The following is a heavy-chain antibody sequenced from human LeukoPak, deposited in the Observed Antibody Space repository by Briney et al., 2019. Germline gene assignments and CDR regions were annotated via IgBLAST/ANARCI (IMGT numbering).Heavy chain of an antibody. V-gene: IGHV1-18*01. CDR2: ISAYNGNT. Sequence: ASVKVSCKASGYTFTSYGISWVRQAPGQGLEWMGWISAYNGNTNYAQKLQGRVTMTTDTSTRTAYMELRSLRFDDTAVYYCARDAPEPSSGWPHFDYWGQGTLVTVSS. D-gene: IGHD6-19*01. CDR3: ARDAPEPSSGWPHFDY. CDR1: GYTFTSYG. J-gene: IGHJ4*02.